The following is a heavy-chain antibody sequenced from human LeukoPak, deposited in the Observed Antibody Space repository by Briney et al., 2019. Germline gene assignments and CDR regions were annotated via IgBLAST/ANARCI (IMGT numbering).Heavy chain of an antibody. D-gene: IGHD7-27*01. J-gene: IGHJ4*02. CDR2: IYAGGAT. CDR1: GLTVSSYY. Sequence: GGSLRLSCAASGLTVSSYYMSWVRQAPGKGLECVSVIYAGGATYYADSVKGRFTISRDNSKNTLYLQMNSLRAEDTAVYYCARDTRNWGLGLWGQGTLVTVSS. CDR3: ARDTRNWGLGL. V-gene: IGHV3-53*01.